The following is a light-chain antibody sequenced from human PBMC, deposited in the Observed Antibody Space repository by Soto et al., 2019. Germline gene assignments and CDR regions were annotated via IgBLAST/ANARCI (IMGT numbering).Light chain of an antibody. CDR2: DAS. CDR1: QSVSSY. J-gene: IGKJ1*01. V-gene: IGKV3-15*01. CDR3: QHYYNWPRT. Sequence: VLTQSPATLSLSPGERATLSCRASQSVSSYLAWYQQRPGQAPRLLIYDASTRATGIPAWFSGSGSGTEFTLTISSLQSEDFAAYFCQHYYNWPRTFGQGTKVAIK.